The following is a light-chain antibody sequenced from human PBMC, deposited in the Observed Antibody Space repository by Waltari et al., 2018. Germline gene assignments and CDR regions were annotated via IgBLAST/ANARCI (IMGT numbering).Light chain of an antibody. CDR1: QNINNY. J-gene: IGKJ4*01. V-gene: IGKV1-39*01. Sequence: DIQMTQSPSSLSASVGDRVTITCRASQNINNYLNWYQQKPGKAPKLLIYGASHLQSGVPSRFSGSGSGADFTLTISSLQPGDFATYHCQQSYTTPLTFGGGTKVEIK. CDR2: GAS. CDR3: QQSYTTPLT.